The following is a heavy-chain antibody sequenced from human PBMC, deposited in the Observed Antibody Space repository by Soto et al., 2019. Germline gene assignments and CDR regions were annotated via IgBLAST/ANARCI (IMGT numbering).Heavy chain of an antibody. CDR2: ISYDGKQT. J-gene: IGHJ2*01. CDR1: GVTFKDYG. CDR3: ARDGWGSNWYFDL. D-gene: IGHD3-16*01. V-gene: IGHV3-30*03. Sequence: PGGSLILSCGAPGVTFKDYGMHWVRQAPGKGLEWVAVISYDGKQTYYADSVKGRFTISKDKSKSTLFLQMNSLRVDDTAVYYCARDGWGSNWYFDLWGRGTLVTVS.